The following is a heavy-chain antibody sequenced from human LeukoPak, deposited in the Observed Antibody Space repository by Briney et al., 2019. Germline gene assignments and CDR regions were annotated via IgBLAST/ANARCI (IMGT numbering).Heavy chain of an antibody. CDR1: GFTFSSYA. J-gene: IGHJ4*01. CDR2: LSGSGITT. Sequence: SGGSLRLSCAASGFTFSSYAMSWVRQAPGKGLEWVSTLSGSGITTYYADSVKGRFTISRDNSKNTLYLQMNSLRAEDTAVYYCAKGIYSSGWSYFDYWGHGTLVTVSS. D-gene: IGHD6-19*01. V-gene: IGHV3-23*01. CDR3: AKGIYSSGWSYFDY.